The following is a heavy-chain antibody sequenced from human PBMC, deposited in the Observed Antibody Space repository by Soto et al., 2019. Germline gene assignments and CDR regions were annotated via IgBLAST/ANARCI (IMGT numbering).Heavy chain of an antibody. Sequence: PGGSLRLSCAASGFTFSSYWMHWVRQAPGKGLVRVSRINSDGSSTSYAYSVKGRFTISRDNAKNTLYLQMNSLRAEDTAVYYFARVRLLWFGELDRYGMGVWGQGTTVTVSS. J-gene: IGHJ6*02. CDR2: INSDGSST. D-gene: IGHD3-10*01. V-gene: IGHV3-74*01. CDR3: ARVRLLWFGELDRYGMGV. CDR1: GFTFSSYW.